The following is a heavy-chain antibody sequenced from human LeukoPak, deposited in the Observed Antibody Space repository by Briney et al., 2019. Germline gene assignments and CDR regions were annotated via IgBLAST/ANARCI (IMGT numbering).Heavy chain of an antibody. CDR1: GFPFISYW. V-gene: IGHV3-7*03. CDR3: AKDDQQLVPPDYFDY. Sequence: GGSLRLSCAASGFPFISYWMSWIRQAPGMGLEWVANIKQDGGEKYYVDSVKGRFTISRDNAKNSLYLQMNSLRAEDTAVYYCAKDDQQLVPPDYFDYWGQGTLVTVSS. D-gene: IGHD6-13*01. CDR2: IKQDGGEK. J-gene: IGHJ4*02.